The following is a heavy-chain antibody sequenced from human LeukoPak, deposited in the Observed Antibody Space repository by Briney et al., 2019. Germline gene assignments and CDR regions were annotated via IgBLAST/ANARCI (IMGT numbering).Heavy chain of an antibody. CDR2: INAGNGNT. CDR3: ARYSSSTYYFDY. J-gene: IGHJ4*02. Sequence: GASVKVSCKASGYTFTSYAMHWVRQAPGQRLEWMGWINAGNGNTKYSQKFQGRVTITRDTSASTAYMELSSLRSEDTAVYYCARYSSSTYYFDYWGQGTLVTVSS. V-gene: IGHV1-3*01. CDR1: GYTFTSYA. D-gene: IGHD6-13*01.